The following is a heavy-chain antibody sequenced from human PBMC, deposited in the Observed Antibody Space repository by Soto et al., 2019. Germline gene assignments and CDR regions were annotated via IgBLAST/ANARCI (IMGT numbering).Heavy chain of an antibody. Sequence: QVQLVQSGAEVLKPGAAVKVSCKASGYVFTSFLMHWVRQAPGQGLEWMGINNPSGGTTTLAQKFQGRVTMTRDTSTNTVYMEVSSLRSDDTAVYYCARGQSGIYGGLDYWGQGTLVTVSS. CDR3: ARGQSGIYGGLDY. CDR2: NNPSGGTT. CDR1: GYVFTSFL. J-gene: IGHJ4*02. D-gene: IGHD1-26*01. V-gene: IGHV1-46*01.